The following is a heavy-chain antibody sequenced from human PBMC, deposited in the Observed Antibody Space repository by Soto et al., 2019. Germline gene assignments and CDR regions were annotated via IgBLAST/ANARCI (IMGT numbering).Heavy chain of an antibody. J-gene: IGHJ4*02. CDR1: GGSFSSYS. CDR2: IIPIFGTA. D-gene: IGHD1-26*01. V-gene: IGHV1-69*01. CDR3: ARDGGRHSGGIDY. Sequence: QVQLVQSGAEVKKPGSSVKVSCKASGGSFSSYSINWVRQAPGQGLEWMGEIIPIFGTAKYAQEFQGRVTITADEATSTAYMELSSLRSEDTAVYYGARDGGRHSGGIDYWGQGTLVTVSS.